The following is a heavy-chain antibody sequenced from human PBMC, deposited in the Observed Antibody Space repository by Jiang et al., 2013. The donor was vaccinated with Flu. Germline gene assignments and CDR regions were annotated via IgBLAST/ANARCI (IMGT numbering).Heavy chain of an antibody. CDR1: GFTVSSNY. CDR2: IYSGGSA. Sequence: QLVESGGGLVQPGGSLRLSRAASGFTVSSNYMSWVRQAPGKGLEWVSVIYSGGSAYYADSVKGRFTISRDNSKNTLYLQMNSLRAEDTAVYYCARGREWLVPFDYWGQGTLVTVSS. V-gene: IGHV3-66*01. J-gene: IGHJ4*02. D-gene: IGHD6-19*01. CDR3: ARGREWLVPFDY.